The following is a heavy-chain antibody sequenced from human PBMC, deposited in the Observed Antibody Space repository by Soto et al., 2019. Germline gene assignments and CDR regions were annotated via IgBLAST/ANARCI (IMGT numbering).Heavy chain of an antibody. D-gene: IGHD3-16*01. CDR1: GGSISSYY. Sequence: SETLSLTCTVSGGSISSYYWSWIRQPPGKGLEWIGYIYYSGSTNYNPSLKSRVTISVDTSKNQFSLKLSSVTAADTAVYYCARVGGGNYYYYGMDVWGQGTTVTVSS. CDR2: IYYSGST. V-gene: IGHV4-59*01. J-gene: IGHJ6*02. CDR3: ARVGGGNYYYYGMDV.